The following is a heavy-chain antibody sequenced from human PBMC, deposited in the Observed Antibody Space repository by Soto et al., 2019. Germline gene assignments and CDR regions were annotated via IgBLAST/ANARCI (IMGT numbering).Heavy chain of an antibody. CDR2: IITIQGKA. J-gene: IGHJ6*03. Sequence: QVQLVQSGAELKKPGSSVKVSCEASGGSFISYSFTWARQAPGQGLEWMGRIITIQGKANYALKFQDRVTITADRSTRTAYMELRSLRPEDTAVYYCAKSLLFVDHAYMDVWGKGTTVTVSS. CDR3: AKSLLFVDHAYMDV. D-gene: IGHD2-21*01. CDR1: GGSFISYS. V-gene: IGHV1-69*02.